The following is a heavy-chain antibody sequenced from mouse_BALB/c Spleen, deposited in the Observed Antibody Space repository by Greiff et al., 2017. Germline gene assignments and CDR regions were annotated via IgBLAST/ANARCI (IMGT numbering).Heavy chain of an antibody. CDR3: ARVYGNYDAMDY. CDR2: ISSGSSTI. Sequence: EVQVVESGGGLVQPGGSRKLSCAASGFTFSSFGMHWVRQAPEKGLEWVAYISSGSSTIYYADTVKGRFTISRDNPKNTLFLQMTSLRSEDTAMYYCARVYGNYDAMDYWGQGTSVTVSS. CDR1: GFTFSSFG. D-gene: IGHD2-1*01. J-gene: IGHJ4*01. V-gene: IGHV5-17*02.